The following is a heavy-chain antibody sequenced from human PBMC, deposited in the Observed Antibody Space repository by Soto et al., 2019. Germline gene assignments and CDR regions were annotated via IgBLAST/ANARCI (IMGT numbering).Heavy chain of an antibody. V-gene: IGHV4-31*03. CDR3: ARSSTSANYFDY. CDR1: GGSISSVGYY. CDR2: IYYSGST. Sequence: QVQLQESGPGLVKPSQTLSLTCTVSGGSISSVGYYWSCIRQHPGKGLEWIGYIYYSGSTYYNPLLKSRVTISVDTSKNQFSLKLSSVTAADTAVYDCARSSTSANYFDYWGQGTLVTVSS. J-gene: IGHJ4*02. D-gene: IGHD2-2*01.